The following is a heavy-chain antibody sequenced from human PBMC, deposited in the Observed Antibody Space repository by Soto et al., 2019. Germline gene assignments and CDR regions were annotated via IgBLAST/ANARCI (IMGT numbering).Heavy chain of an antibody. CDR1: GFTFSSYG. CDR3: AKVKGAARINYYYMDV. J-gene: IGHJ6*03. V-gene: IGHV3-30*18. Sequence: GGSLRLSCAASGFTFSSYGMHWVRQAPGKGLEWVAVISYDGSNKYYADSVKGRFTISRDNSKNTLYLQMNSLRAEDTAVYYCAKVKGAARINYYYMDVWGKGTTVTVSS. CDR2: ISYDGSNK. D-gene: IGHD3-16*01.